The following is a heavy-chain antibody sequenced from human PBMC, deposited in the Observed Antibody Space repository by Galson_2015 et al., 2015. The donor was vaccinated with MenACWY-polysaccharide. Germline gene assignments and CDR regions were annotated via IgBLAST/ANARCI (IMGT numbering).Heavy chain of an antibody. D-gene: IGHD1-26*01. V-gene: IGHV3-30*09. J-gene: IGHJ4*02. CDR2: ISSDGSDK. Sequence: ALRLACAASGLTFSSYAMHWVRQAPGKGLEWVAVISSDGSDKYYADSVKGRFAISRDNSKNTLYQQMNSLRTEDTALYYCVKQDSGTQQDFDYWGQGTLVTVSS. CDR3: VKQDSGTQQDFDY. CDR1: GLTFSSYA.